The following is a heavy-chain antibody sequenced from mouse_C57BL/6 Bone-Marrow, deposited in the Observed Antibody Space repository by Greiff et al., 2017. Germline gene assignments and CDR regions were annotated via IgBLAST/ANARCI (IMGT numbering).Heavy chain of an antibody. D-gene: IGHD1-1*01. J-gene: IGHJ1*03. CDR2: ISSGGSYT. CDR1: GFTFSSYG. V-gene: IGHV5-6*01. Sequence: EVKLVESGGDLVKPGGSLKLSCAASGFTFSSYGMSWVRQTPDKRLEWVATISSGGSYTYYPDSVKGRFTISRDNAKNTLYLPMSSLKSEDTALYYCARPPYYYGSSRGYFDVWGTGTTVTVSS. CDR3: ARPPYYYGSSRGYFDV.